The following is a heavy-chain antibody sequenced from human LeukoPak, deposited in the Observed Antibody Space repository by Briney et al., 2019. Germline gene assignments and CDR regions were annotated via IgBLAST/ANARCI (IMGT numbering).Heavy chain of an antibody. CDR3: ARDTWKDYYYYFMDV. Sequence: SETLSLTCTVSGDSISNPYYWGWIRQPPGKGLEWIGSISHSGSTSCTPSLRSRVTISLDTSKNQFSLKLNSVTAADTAVYYCARDTWKDYYYYFMDVWGKGTTVTVSS. CDR2: ISHSGST. V-gene: IGHV4-38-2*02. J-gene: IGHJ6*03. CDR1: GDSISNPYY. D-gene: IGHD1-1*01.